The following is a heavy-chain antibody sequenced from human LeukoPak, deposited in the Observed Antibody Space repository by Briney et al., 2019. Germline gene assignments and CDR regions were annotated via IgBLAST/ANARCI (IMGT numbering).Heavy chain of an antibody. CDR1: GYTFTDHY. CDR3: LTMIVSVRNS. Sequence: ASVKVSCKASGYTFTDHYIHWVRQAPGQGLEWMGWFDPKSGGANFAQNFQGRVTMTRDTSISTAYMELSSLKSDDTAVYYCLTMIVSVRNSWGQGTLVTVSS. J-gene: IGHJ4*02. V-gene: IGHV1-2*02. D-gene: IGHD3-22*01. CDR2: FDPKSGGA.